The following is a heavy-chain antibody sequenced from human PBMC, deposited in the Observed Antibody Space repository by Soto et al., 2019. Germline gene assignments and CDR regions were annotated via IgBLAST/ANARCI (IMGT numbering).Heavy chain of an antibody. CDR2: INHSGST. J-gene: IGHJ5*02. Sequence: PSETLSLTCAVYGGSFSGYYWSWIRQPPGKGLEWIGEINHSGSTNYNPSLKSRVTISVDTSKNQFSLKLSSVTAADTAVYYCARGVAGEQLRGWFDPWGQGTLVTVSS. V-gene: IGHV4-34*01. D-gene: IGHD6-13*01. CDR1: GGSFSGYY. CDR3: ARGVAGEQLRGWFDP.